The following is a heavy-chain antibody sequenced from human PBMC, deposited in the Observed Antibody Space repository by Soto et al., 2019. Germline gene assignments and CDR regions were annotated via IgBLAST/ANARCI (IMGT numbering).Heavy chain of an antibody. CDR3: ARDLEQLVTLGGMDV. J-gene: IGHJ6*01. V-gene: IGHV3-30-3*01. D-gene: IGHD6-6*01. CDR1: GFTFSSYA. Sequence: QVQLVESGGGVVQPGRSLRLSCAASGFTFSSYAMHWVRQAPGKGLEWVAVISYDGSNKYYADSVKGRFTISRDNSKNTLYLQMNSLRAEDTAVYYCARDLEQLVTLGGMDVW. CDR2: ISYDGSNK.